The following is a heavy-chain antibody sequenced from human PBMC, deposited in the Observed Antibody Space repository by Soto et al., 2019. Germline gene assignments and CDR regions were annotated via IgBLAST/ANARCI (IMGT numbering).Heavy chain of an antibody. CDR1: GGTFSSYA. CDR3: ARGISYDSPLGP. V-gene: IGHV1-69*06. Sequence: ASVKVSCKASGGTFSSYAISWVRQVPGQGLEWMGGIIPIFGTANYAQKFQGRVTITADKSTSTAYMELSSLRSEDTAVYYCARGISYDSPLGPWGQGTLVTVSS. J-gene: IGHJ5*02. CDR2: IIPIFGTA. D-gene: IGHD3-22*01.